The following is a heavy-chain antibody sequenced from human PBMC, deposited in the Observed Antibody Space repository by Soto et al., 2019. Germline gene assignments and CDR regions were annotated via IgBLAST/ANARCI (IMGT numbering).Heavy chain of an antibody. Sequence: GASVKVCCKASGYTFSSYFIYWVRQAPGQGLEWMGLINPKSGATTYAQKLQGRVTLTRDTSTSTVYMELISLRSEDTAIYYCARRAISMPGELDYWGQGTLVTVSS. CDR1: GYTFSSYF. V-gene: IGHV1-46*03. D-gene: IGHD6-19*01. J-gene: IGHJ4*02. CDR3: ARRAISMPGELDY. CDR2: INPKSGAT.